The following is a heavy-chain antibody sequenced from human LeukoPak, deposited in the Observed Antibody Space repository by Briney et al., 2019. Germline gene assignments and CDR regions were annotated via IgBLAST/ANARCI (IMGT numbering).Heavy chain of an antibody. V-gene: IGHV3-48*01. CDR3: ARDSSPDYYDSSGYSDAFDI. Sequence: GGSLRLSCAASGFNFSSYSMNWVRQAPGKGLEWVSYISSSSSTIYYADSVKGRFTISRDNAKNSLYLQMNSLRAEDTAVYYCARDSSPDYYDSSGYSDAFDIWGQGTMVTVSS. CDR2: ISSSSSTI. J-gene: IGHJ3*02. D-gene: IGHD3-22*01. CDR1: GFNFSSYS.